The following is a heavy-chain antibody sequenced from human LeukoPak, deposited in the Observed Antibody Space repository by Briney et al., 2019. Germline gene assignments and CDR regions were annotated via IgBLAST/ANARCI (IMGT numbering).Heavy chain of an antibody. J-gene: IGHJ4*02. V-gene: IGHV3-23*01. CDR1: GFTFSGYA. CDR2: ISGSGGST. D-gene: IGHD6-13*01. CDR3: AKYSSSWYVAAFDY. Sequence: GASLSLSCSASGFTFSGYALSWVRQAPVKGLEWVSAISGSGGSTYYADSVKGRFTISRDNSKNTLYLQMNSLRAEDTAVYYCAKYSSSWYVAAFDYWGQGTLVTVSS.